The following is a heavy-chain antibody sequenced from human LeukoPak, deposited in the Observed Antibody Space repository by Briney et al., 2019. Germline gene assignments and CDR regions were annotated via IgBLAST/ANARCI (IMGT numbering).Heavy chain of an antibody. Sequence: GGSLRLSCAASGFSFSEHGMHWVRQAPGKGPEWVTVTWYDGSNNHYADSVKGRFTISRDNSKNTLYLQMNSLRAEDTAVYYCASSWAYFDSWGQGTLVTVSS. CDR1: GFSFSEHG. V-gene: IGHV3-33*01. J-gene: IGHJ4*02. CDR2: TWYDGSNN. CDR3: ASSWAYFDS. D-gene: IGHD6-13*01.